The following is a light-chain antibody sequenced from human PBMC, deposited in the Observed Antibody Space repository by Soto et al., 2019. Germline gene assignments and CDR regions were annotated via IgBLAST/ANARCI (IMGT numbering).Light chain of an antibody. CDR2: DVS. Sequence: QSALTQPASVSGSPGQSITISCTGTSSDVGGYNYVSWYQQHPGKAPKLMIYDVSNRPSGVSNRFSGSKSGNTASLTISGPLAEDEADYYCSSYTSSSTVVFGGGTKLTVL. V-gene: IGLV2-14*01. CDR3: SSYTSSSTVV. J-gene: IGLJ2*01. CDR1: SSDVGGYNY.